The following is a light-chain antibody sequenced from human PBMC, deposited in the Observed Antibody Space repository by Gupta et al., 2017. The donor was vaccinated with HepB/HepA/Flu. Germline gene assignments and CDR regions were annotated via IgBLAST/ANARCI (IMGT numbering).Light chain of an antibody. J-gene: IGLJ3*02. CDR2: DVS. Sequence: QSALTQAASVSGSPGQSITISCTGTNSDIAAYDYVSWYQQHPDKAPKLMIYDVSSRHSGVSNRFSGSKSGNTASLTISGLQAEDEADYYCCSYTTSSTLVFGGGTELTVL. CDR3: CSYTTSSTLV. V-gene: IGLV2-14*01. CDR1: NSDIAAYDY.